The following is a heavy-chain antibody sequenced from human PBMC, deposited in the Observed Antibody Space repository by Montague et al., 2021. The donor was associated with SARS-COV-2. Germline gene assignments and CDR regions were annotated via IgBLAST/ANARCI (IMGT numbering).Heavy chain of an antibody. V-gene: IGHV4-4*07. CDR2: IYTTGST. Sequence: SETLSLTCTVSAGSISRYYWSWIQQPAGKGLEWVGRIYTTGSTNYNPSLKSRVTMSVDTSMNQISLKLRSVTAADTAVYYCAKHYYDNSGLDYWGQGTLVTASS. CDR3: AKHYYDNSGLDY. CDR1: AGSISRYY. D-gene: IGHD3-22*01. J-gene: IGHJ4*02.